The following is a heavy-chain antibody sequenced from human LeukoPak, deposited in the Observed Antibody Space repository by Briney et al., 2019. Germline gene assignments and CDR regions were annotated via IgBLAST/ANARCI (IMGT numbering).Heavy chain of an antibody. CDR1: GGSISSSNW. J-gene: IGHJ3*02. Sequence: PSETLSLTCAVSGGSISSSNWWSWVRQPPGKGLEWIGEIYHSGSTNYNPSLKSRVTISVDTSKNQFSLKLSSVTAADTAVYYCARLPFDSSGLGAFDIWGQGTMVTVSS. D-gene: IGHD3-22*01. V-gene: IGHV4-4*02. CDR3: ARLPFDSSGLGAFDI. CDR2: IYHSGST.